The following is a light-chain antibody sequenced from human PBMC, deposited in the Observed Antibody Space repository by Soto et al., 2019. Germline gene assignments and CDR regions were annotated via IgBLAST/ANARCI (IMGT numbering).Light chain of an antibody. Sequence: FVMTQSPLSLPVTPGEPASISSRSSQSLLHSNGYNYLDWYVQKPGQSPQLLIYMGSNRASGVPDRFSGSGSGTDFTLNISRVEAEDVGIYYCVQSQHTCTFGQGTKVEIK. V-gene: IGKV2-28*01. CDR1: QSLLHSNGYNY. J-gene: IGKJ1*01. CDR3: VQSQHTCT. CDR2: MGS.